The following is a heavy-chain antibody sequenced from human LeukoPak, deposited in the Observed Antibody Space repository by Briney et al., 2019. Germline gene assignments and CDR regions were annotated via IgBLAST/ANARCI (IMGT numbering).Heavy chain of an antibody. CDR1: GGSISSSSYY. Sequence: SETLSLTCTVSGGSISSSSYYWGWIRQPPGKGLEWIGSIYYSGSTYYNPSPKSRVTISVDTSKNQFSLKLSSVTAADTAVYYCARQLGVRAATSYDYWGQGTLVTVSS. J-gene: IGHJ4*02. CDR2: IYYSGST. V-gene: IGHV4-39*01. CDR3: ARQLGVRAATSYDY. D-gene: IGHD3-10*02.